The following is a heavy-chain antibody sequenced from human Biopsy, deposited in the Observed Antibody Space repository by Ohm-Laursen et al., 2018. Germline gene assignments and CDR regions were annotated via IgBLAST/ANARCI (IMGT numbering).Heavy chain of an antibody. V-gene: IGHV3-23*01. CDR3: ARAGPYYSDF. Sequence: SLRLSCAATGFSFDNYAMNWVRQAPGKGLECVSSIGSDARSTLYADSVQGRFTISRDNSKNTLYLQIDNLRAEDTALYYCARAGPYYSDFWGQGTLVTVSS. CDR1: GFSFDNYA. CDR2: IGSDARST. J-gene: IGHJ4*02.